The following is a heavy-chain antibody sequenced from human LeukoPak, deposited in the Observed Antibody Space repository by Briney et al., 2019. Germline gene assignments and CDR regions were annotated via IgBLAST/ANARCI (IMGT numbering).Heavy chain of an antibody. V-gene: IGHV4-59*08. CDR3: ARHLDYYGSGTYEF. CDR1: GGSISSYH. Sequence: SETLSLTCIVSGGSISSYHWSWIRQPPGKGLEWIGYISYSGSTNYNPSLKSRVTISVDTSKNQFSLRLSSVTAADTAVYYCARHLDYYGSGTYEFWGQGTLVTVSS. D-gene: IGHD3-10*01. J-gene: IGHJ4*02. CDR2: ISYSGST.